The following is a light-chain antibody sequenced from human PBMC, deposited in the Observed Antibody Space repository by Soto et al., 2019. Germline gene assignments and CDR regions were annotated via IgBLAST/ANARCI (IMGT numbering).Light chain of an antibody. CDR1: QSVSSY. V-gene: IGKV3-11*01. J-gene: IGKJ1*01. Sequence: IVLTQSPATPSLSPGERATLSCRASQSVSSYLAWYQQKPGQAPRLLIYGASARALGIPARFSGSGSGTEFSFTVTSLQPEDFATYYCLQDHDDSWTFGQGTKVDIK. CDR3: LQDHDDSWT. CDR2: GAS.